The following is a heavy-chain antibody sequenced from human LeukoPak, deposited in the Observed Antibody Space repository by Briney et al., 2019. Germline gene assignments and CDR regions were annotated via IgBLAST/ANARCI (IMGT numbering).Heavy chain of an antibody. J-gene: IGHJ1*01. Sequence: SETLSLTCTVSGDSITSSTYSWGWTRQPPGKGLEWIGSISYIGTTYYNPSLKSRVTISVDTSKNQFSLKLTSVTAADTAVYHCAGGYSAYEHWGQGTLVTVSP. CDR2: ISYIGTT. V-gene: IGHV4-39*01. D-gene: IGHD5-12*01. CDR3: AGGYSAYEH. CDR1: GDSITSSTYS.